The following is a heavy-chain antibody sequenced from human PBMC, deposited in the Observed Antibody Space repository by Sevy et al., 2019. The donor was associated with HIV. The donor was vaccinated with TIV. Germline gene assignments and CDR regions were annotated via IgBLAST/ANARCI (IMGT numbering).Heavy chain of an antibody. V-gene: IGHV4-30-2*01. CDR3: VRGERVLRAFDI. CDR1: GGSISSGGYS. Sequence: SETLSLTCAVSGGSISSGGYSWSWIRQPPGKGLEWIGYIYHSGSTYYNPSLKSRVTISVDRSKNQFSLKLSSVTAADTAVYYCVRGERVLRAFDIWGQGTMVTVSS. CDR2: IYHSGST. D-gene: IGHD1-26*01. J-gene: IGHJ3*02.